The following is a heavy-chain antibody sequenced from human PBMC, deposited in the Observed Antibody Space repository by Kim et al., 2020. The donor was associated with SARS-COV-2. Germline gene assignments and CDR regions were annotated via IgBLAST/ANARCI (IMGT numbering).Heavy chain of an antibody. Sequence: GGSLRLSCAASGFTFSSYSMNWVRQAPGKGLEWVSSISSSSSYIYYADSVKGRFTISRDNAKNSLYLQMNSLRAEDTAVYYCARRHVGAAAGAPPDYWGQGTLVTVSS. CDR3: ARRHVGAAAGAPPDY. CDR1: GFTFSSYS. CDR2: ISSSSSYI. D-gene: IGHD6-13*01. V-gene: IGHV3-21*01. J-gene: IGHJ4*02.